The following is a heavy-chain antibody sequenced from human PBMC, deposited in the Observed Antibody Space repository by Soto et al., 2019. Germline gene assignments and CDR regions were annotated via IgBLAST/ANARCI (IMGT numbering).Heavy chain of an antibody. Sequence: EVQLVESGGGLVQPGGSLRLSCAASGFTFSSYAMHWVRQAPGKGLEYVSAISRNGGSTYYATSVKGRFTISRDKSKNTLDLQMGSLRAEDMAVYYCAREGGSYYLDYWGQGTLVTVSS. D-gene: IGHD1-26*01. CDR1: GFTFSSYA. J-gene: IGHJ4*02. V-gene: IGHV3-64*01. CDR2: ISRNGGST. CDR3: AREGGSYYLDY.